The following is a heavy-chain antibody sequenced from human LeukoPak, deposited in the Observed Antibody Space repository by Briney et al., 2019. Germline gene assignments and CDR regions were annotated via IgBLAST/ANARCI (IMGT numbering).Heavy chain of an antibody. V-gene: IGHV4-59*08. CDR2: MFYNVST. CDR1: GGSISSYY. Sequence: SETLSLTCTVFGGSISSYYWNWIRQSPGKGVEWIAYMFYNVSTNYSPSLESRVTISVDTSKNQFSLKLISVTAADTAVYFCARQGSGRAFDIWGQGTMVTVSS. J-gene: IGHJ3*02. CDR3: ARQGSGRAFDI.